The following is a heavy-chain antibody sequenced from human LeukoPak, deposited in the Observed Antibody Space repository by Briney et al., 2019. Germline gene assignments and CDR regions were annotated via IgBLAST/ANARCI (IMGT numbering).Heavy chain of an antibody. V-gene: IGHV3-33*02. CDR3: ASSTEYCSGGSCYADISNWFDP. CDR2: IWYDGSNK. CDR1: GFTFSSHG. J-gene: IGHJ5*02. Sequence: PGGSLRLSCTASGFTFSSHGMHWVRQAPGKGLEWVAVIWYDGSNKYYGDSAKGRFTISRDNSKNTLFLQMNSLRAEDTAVYYCASSTEYCSGGSCYADISNWFDPWGQGTLVTVSS. D-gene: IGHD2-15*01.